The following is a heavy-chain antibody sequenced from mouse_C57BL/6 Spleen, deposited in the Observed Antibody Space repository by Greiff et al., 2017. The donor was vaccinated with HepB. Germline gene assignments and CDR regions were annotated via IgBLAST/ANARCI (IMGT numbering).Heavy chain of an antibody. V-gene: IGHV1-54*01. J-gene: IGHJ3*01. D-gene: IGHD2-1*01. CDR2: INPGSGGT. CDR3: ARDGNYQAWFAY. CDR1: GYAFTNYL. Sequence: QVQLQQSGAELVRPGTSVKVSCKASGYAFTNYLIEWVKQRPGQGLEWIGVINPGSGGTNYNEKFKGKATLTADKSSSTAYMQLSSLTSEDSAVYFCARDGNYQAWFAYWGQGTLVTVSA.